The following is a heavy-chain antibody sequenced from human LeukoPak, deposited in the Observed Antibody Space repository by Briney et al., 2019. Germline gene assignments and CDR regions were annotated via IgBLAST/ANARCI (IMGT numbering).Heavy chain of an antibody. CDR2: INPSGGST. CDR1: GYTFTIYY. D-gene: IGHD3-22*01. J-gene: IGHJ4*02. CDR3: ARDILGYYDSSGYPHYFDS. V-gene: IGHV1-46*01. Sequence: ASVKVSFKASGYTFTIYYMHWVRQAPGQGLEWMGIINPSGGSTSYAQKFQGRVTMTRDTSTGTVYMELSSLRSEDTAVYYCARDILGYYDSSGYPHYFDSWGQGTLVTVSS.